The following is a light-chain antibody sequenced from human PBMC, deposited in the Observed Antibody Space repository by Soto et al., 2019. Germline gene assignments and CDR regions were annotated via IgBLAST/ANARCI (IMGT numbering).Light chain of an antibody. J-gene: IGLJ3*02. CDR3: DSYDSNTWV. CDR1: SGSIASNY. V-gene: IGLV6-57*03. CDR2: DDN. Sequence: NFMLTQPHSVSESPGKTVTMSCTRSSGSIASNYVQWFQLRPGSAPTTVIYDDNQRPSGVPDRFSGSIDRSSNSAFLTISGLKTEDEADYFCDSYDSNTWVFGGGTKVTVL.